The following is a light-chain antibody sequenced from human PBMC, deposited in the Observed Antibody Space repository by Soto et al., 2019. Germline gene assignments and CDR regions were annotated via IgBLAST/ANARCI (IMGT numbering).Light chain of an antibody. J-gene: IGKJ3*01. V-gene: IGKV1-9*01. CDR3: QQLNSYPSFT. CDR1: QGISSY. Sequence: IQLTQSPSSLSASVGDRVTITCRASQGISSYLAWYQQKPGKAPKLLIYAASTLQSEVQSRFSGSGSGTDFTLTISSLQPEDFATYYCQQLNSYPSFTFGPGTKVDIK. CDR2: AAS.